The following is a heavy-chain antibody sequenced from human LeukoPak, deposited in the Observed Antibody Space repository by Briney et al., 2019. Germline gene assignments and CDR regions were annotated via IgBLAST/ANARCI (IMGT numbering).Heavy chain of an antibody. V-gene: IGHV1-24*01. CDR3: ATDGIAAAGTATLF. J-gene: IGHJ4*02. CDR1: GYTLTELS. CDR2: FDPEDGET. Sequence: SVKVSCKVSGYTLTELSMHWVRQAPGKGLEWMGGFDPEDGETIYAQKFQGRVTMTEDTSTDTAYMELSSLRSEDTAVYYCATDGIAAAGTATLFWGQGTLVTVSS. D-gene: IGHD6-13*01.